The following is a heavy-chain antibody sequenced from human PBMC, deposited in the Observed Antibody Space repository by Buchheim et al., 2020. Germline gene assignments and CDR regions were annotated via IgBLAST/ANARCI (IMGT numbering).Heavy chain of an antibody. V-gene: IGHV3-21*01. Sequence: VQLVESGGGVVQPGRSLRLSCAASGFTFSSYSMNWVRQAPGKGLEWVSSISSSSSYIYYADSVKGRFTISRDNAKNSLYLQMNSLRAEDTAVYYCARDGVLLWFGEPHRGMDVWGQGTT. CDR1: GFTFSSYS. D-gene: IGHD3-10*01. CDR3: ARDGVLLWFGEPHRGMDV. J-gene: IGHJ6*02. CDR2: ISSSSSYI.